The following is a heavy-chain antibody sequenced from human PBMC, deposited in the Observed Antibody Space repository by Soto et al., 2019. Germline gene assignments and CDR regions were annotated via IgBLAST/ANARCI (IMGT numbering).Heavy chain of an antibody. D-gene: IGHD6-6*01. V-gene: IGHV4-34*01. CDR2: INHSGST. CDR1: GGYFSGYY. CDR3: ARWAAARPECFDY. Sequence: SETLSLTCAVYGGYFSGYYWSWIRQPPGKGLEWIGEINHSGSTNYNPSLKRRVTISVDKSKNQFSLKLSSVTAADTAVYYCARWAAARPECFDYWGQGTLVTVSS. J-gene: IGHJ4*02.